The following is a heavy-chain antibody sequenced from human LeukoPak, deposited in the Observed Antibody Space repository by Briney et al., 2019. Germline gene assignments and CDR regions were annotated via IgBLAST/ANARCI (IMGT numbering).Heavy chain of an antibody. J-gene: IGHJ5*02. CDR2: INHSGST. V-gene: IGHV4-34*01. CDR3: ARNQLLYRWFDP. Sequence: SETLSLTCAVYGGSFSGYYWSWIRQPPGKGLEWIGEINHSGSTNYNPSLKSRVTISVDTSKNQFSLTLSSVTAADTAVYYCARNQLLYRWFDPWGQGTLVTVSS. D-gene: IGHD2-2*02. CDR1: GGSFSGYY.